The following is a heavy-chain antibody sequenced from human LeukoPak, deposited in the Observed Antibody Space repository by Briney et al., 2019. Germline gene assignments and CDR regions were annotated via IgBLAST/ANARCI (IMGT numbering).Heavy chain of an antibody. Sequence: PSETLSLTCTVSGGSISSGGYYWSWIRQHPGKGLEWIGYIYYNGSTYYNPSLKSRVTISIDTSKNQFSLKLSSVTAADTAVYYCARDRMPDGMDVWGQGTTVTVSS. J-gene: IGHJ6*02. CDR3: ARDRMPDGMDV. CDR1: GGSISSGGYY. D-gene: IGHD2-2*01. CDR2: IYYNGST. V-gene: IGHV4-31*03.